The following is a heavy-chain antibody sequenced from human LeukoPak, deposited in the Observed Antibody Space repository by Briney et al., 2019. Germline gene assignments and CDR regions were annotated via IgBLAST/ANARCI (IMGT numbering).Heavy chain of an antibody. Sequence: AGGSLRLSCAASGFTFTDYGMHWVRQAPGKGLEWLAVIAFNGNTKYYADSVKGRFTISRDTSKNTLYLQMNSLRAEDTAVYYCARTGGSYYGYFDYWGQGTLVTVSS. CDR3: ARTGGSYYGYFDY. CDR2: IAFNGNTK. V-gene: IGHV3-30*03. D-gene: IGHD3-10*01. CDR1: GFTFTDYG. J-gene: IGHJ4*02.